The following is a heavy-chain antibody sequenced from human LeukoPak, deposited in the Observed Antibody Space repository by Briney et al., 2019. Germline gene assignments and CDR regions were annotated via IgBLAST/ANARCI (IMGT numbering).Heavy chain of an antibody. J-gene: IGHJ4*02. CDR3: AVVLRVLGPGDY. D-gene: IGHD3-3*01. CDR1: GGSFSGYY. V-gene: IGHV3-21*01. Sequence: PLETLSLTSAVYGGSFSGYYWSWVRQAPGKGLEWVSAISGSGGSTYYADSVKGRFTISRDNAKNSLYLQMNSLRAEDTAVYYCAVVLRVLGPGDYWGQGTLVTVSS. CDR2: ISGSGGST.